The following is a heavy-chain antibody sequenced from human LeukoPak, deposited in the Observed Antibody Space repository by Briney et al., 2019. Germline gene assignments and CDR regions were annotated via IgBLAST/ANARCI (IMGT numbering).Heavy chain of an antibody. J-gene: IGHJ3*02. CDR1: GFTFSSYS. Sequence: GGSLRLSCAASGFTFSSYSMNWVRQAPGKGLEWVSSISSSSSYIYYADSAKGRFTISRDNAKNSLYLQMNSLRAEDTAVYYCARDVELLDAFDIWGQGTMVTVSS. D-gene: IGHD1-26*01. V-gene: IGHV3-21*01. CDR3: ARDVELLDAFDI. CDR2: ISSSSSYI.